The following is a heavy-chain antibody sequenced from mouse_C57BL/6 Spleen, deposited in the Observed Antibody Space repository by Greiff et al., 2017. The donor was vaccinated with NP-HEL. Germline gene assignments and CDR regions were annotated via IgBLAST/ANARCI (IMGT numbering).Heavy chain of an antibody. CDR3: GRDPLYGNYVGAMDY. Sequence: EVQLVESGGGLVQPKGSLKLSCAASGFTFNTYAMHWVRQAPGKGLEWVARLRSKSSNYATYYADSVKDRFTISRDDSQSMLYLQMNNLKTEDTAMYYCGRDPLYGNYVGAMDYWGQGTSVTVSS. J-gene: IGHJ4*01. CDR2: LRSKSSNYAT. D-gene: IGHD2-1*01. CDR1: GFTFNTYA. V-gene: IGHV10-3*01.